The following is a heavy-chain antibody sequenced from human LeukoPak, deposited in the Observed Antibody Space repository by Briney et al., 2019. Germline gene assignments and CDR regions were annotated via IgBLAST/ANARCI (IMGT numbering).Heavy chain of an antibody. CDR2: ISGSGVST. V-gene: IGHV3-23*01. D-gene: IGHD2-2*01. CDR1: GFRFSSYA. CDR3: ARGTNNAFDI. J-gene: IGHJ3*02. Sequence: GGSLRLSCAASGFRFSSYAMSWVRQAPGKGLEWVSAISGSGVSTYYADSVKGRFTVSRDNSKNTLYLQMNSLRAEDTAVYYCARGTNNAFDIWGQGTIVTVSS.